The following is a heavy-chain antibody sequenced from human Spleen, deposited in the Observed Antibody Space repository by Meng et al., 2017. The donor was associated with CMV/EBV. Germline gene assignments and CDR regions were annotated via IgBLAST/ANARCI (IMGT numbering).Heavy chain of an antibody. J-gene: IGHJ4*02. Sequence: ASGFTFRIFAMSWVRPAPGEGLEWISISGGSDGESPYYSASVTGLFTISKDNAKNTLYLQMNSLRADDTAVYYCARLRGDFWSGFEDWGQGTLVTVSS. CDR1: GFTFRIFA. CDR3: ARLRGDFWSGFED. D-gene: IGHD3-3*01. CDR2: SGGSDGESP. V-gene: IGHV3-23*01.